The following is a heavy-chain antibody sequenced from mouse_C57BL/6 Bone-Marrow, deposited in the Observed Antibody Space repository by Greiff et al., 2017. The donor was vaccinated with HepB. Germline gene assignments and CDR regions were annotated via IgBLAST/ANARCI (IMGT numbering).Heavy chain of an antibody. D-gene: IGHD2-2*01. J-gene: IGHJ4*01. CDR1: GFTFSDYY. V-gene: IGHV5-12*01. Sequence: EVQVVESGGGLVQPGGSLKLSCAASGFTFSDYYMYWVRQTPEKRLEWVAYISNGGGSTYYPDTVKGRFTISRDNAKNTLYLQMSRLKSEDTAMYYCARHMVTTGMDYWGQGTSVTVSS. CDR2: ISNGGGST. CDR3: ARHMVTTGMDY.